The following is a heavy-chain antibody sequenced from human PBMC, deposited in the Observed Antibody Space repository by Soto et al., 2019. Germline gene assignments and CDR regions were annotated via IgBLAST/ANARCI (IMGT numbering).Heavy chain of an antibody. CDR1: GGSFSGYY. CDR3: ARDGYSYGDWLL. CDR2: INHSGST. Sequence: KTSETLSLTCAVYGGSFSGYYWSWIRQPPGKGLEWIGEINHSGSTNYNPSLKSRVTISVDTSKNQFSLKLSSVTAADTAVYYCARDGYSYGDWLLWGQGTLVTVSS. J-gene: IGHJ4*02. D-gene: IGHD5-18*01. V-gene: IGHV4-34*01.